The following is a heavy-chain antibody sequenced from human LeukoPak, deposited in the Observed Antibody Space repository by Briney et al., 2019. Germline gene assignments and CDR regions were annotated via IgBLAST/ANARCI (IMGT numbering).Heavy chain of an antibody. Sequence: SQTLSLTCTVSGYSISSGYYWGWIRQPPGKGLEWIGSIYHSGSTYYNPSLKSRVTISVDTSKNQFSLKLSSVTAADTAVYYCARARVGATTHYYYYYMDVWGKGTTVTVSS. CDR1: GYSISSGYY. CDR3: ARARVGATTHYYYYYMDV. J-gene: IGHJ6*03. CDR2: IYHSGST. V-gene: IGHV4-38-2*02. D-gene: IGHD1-26*01.